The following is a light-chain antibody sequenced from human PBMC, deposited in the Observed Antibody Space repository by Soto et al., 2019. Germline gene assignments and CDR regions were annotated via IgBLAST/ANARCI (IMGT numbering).Light chain of an antibody. V-gene: IGLV2-14*03. J-gene: IGLJ2*01. CDR2: DVT. CDR1: SSDVGSYNY. Sequence: QSALTQPASVSGSPGQSITIACTGTSSDVGSYNYVSWYQQHPGKAPKLMIYDVTNRPSGVSDRFSGSKSGNTASLTISGLQAEDEVDYYCSSYTGSNTLVFGGGTKVTVL. CDR3: SSYTGSNTLV.